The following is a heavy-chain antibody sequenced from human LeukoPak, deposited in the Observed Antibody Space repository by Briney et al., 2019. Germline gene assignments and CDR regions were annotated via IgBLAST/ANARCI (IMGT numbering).Heavy chain of an antibody. D-gene: IGHD2-2*01. CDR2: INGGDGNT. CDR1: GYTFSTYA. Sequence: ASVKVSCKSSGYTFSTYAIQWVRQGPGQRLEWMGWINGGDGNTKFSQKYQGRVTITRDTSASSSYMELSSLRSEDTAVYYCARSYIVVVPAVYFDYWGQGTLVTVSS. J-gene: IGHJ4*02. CDR3: ARSYIVVVPAVYFDY. V-gene: IGHV1-3*01.